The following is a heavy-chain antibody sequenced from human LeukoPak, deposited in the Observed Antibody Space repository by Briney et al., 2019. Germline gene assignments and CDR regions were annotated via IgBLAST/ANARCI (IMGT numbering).Heavy chain of an antibody. J-gene: IGHJ4*02. V-gene: IGHV3-21*01. CDR1: GFTFSRYS. D-gene: IGHD1-7*01. CDR2: ISSSSSYI. Sequence: PGGSLRLSCAASGFTFSRYSMNWVCQAPGKGLEWVSCISSSSSYIYYADSVKGRFTISRDNAMNSLYLQMNSLRAEDTAVYYCARAHNWKYGSFDFWGQGTLVTVSS. CDR3: ARAHNWKYGSFDF.